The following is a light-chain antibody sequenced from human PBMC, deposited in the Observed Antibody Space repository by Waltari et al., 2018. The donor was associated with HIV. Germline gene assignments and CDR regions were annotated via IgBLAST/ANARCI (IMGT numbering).Light chain of an antibody. CDR1: RGVSNN. Sequence: TVMTQSPGTLSVSPGERATRSCRASRGVSNNLAWYQQKPGEAPRLLIYDASDRATGVPARFSGSGSGTEFTLTISSLQSEDFAVYFCQQYKDWPPWTFGQGTKVEMK. CDR2: DAS. CDR3: QQYKDWPPWT. J-gene: IGKJ1*01. V-gene: IGKV3-15*01.